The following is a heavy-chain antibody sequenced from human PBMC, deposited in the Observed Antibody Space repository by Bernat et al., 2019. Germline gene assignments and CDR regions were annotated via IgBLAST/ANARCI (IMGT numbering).Heavy chain of an antibody. CDR3: ARRGPAQWGPFDH. D-gene: IGHD1-26*01. CDR1: GFTFSSNA. CDR2: ISGSGDST. V-gene: IGHV3-23*01. Sequence: EVQLLESGGGLVQPGGSLRLSCAASGFTFSSNAMTWVRQAPGKGLEWVAAISGSGDSTSYADSVKGRFTISRDDSKDTLYVQMNSLGAEDTAVYYCARRGPAQWGPFDHWGQGALVTVSS. J-gene: IGHJ4*02.